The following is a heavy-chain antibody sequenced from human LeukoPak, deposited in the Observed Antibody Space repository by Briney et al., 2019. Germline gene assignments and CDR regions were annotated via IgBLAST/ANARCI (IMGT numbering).Heavy chain of an antibody. Sequence: GASVKVSCKVSGYTLTELSMHWVRQAPGKGLEWMGGFDPEDGETIYAQKFQGRVTMTEDTSTTTAYMELRNLRSDDTAVYYCADWSEGGFAPWGQGTLVTVSS. CDR2: FDPEDGET. J-gene: IGHJ5*02. D-gene: IGHD1-1*01. V-gene: IGHV1-24*01. CDR1: GYTLTELS. CDR3: ADWSEGGFAP.